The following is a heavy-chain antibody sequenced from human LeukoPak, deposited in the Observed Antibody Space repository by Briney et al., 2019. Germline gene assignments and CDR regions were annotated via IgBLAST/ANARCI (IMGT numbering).Heavy chain of an antibody. CDR2: MNPNSGNT. J-gene: IGHJ4*02. D-gene: IGHD2-15*01. Sequence: GASVKVSCTAAGYTLTSYDINWVRQATGQGLEWVGWMNPNSGNTGYAQKFQGRVTMTRDTSIRTAYMELSSLRSDDTAVYYCARSRGPQQGSPLFDYWGLGTLVTVSP. V-gene: IGHV1-8*01. CDR3: ARSRGPQQGSPLFDY. CDR1: GYTLTSYD.